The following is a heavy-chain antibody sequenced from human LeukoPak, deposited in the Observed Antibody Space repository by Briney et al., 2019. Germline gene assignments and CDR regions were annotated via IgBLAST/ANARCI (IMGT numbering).Heavy chain of an antibody. V-gene: IGHV4-34*01. CDR2: INHSGST. D-gene: IGHD2-2*01. J-gene: IGHJ4*02. CDR1: GGSFSGYY. Sequence: SETLSLTCAVYGGSFSGYYWSWIRQPPGKGLEWIGEINHSGSTNYNPSLKSRVTISVDTSKNQFSLKLSSVTAADTAVYYCARVELHCSSTSCYRLAFDYWGQGTLVTVTS. CDR3: ARVELHCSSTSCYRLAFDY.